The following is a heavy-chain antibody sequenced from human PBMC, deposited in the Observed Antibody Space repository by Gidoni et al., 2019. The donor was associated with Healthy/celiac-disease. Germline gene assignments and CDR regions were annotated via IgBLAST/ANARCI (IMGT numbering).Heavy chain of an antibody. D-gene: IGHD2-21*01. Sequence: EVQLVESGGGLVQPGGSLRLSCAASGFSFSSYWMSWVRQAPGKGLEWVANIKQDGREKYYVDSVKGRFTISRDNAKNSLYLQMNSLRAEDTAVYYCAREAGVYSPPNWFDPWGQGTLVTVSS. CDR1: GFSFSSYW. J-gene: IGHJ5*02. CDR3: AREAGVYSPPNWFDP. V-gene: IGHV3-7*01. CDR2: IKQDGREK.